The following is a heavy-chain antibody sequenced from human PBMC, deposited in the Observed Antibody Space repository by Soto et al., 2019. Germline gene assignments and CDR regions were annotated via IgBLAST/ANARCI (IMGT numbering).Heavy chain of an antibody. D-gene: IGHD6-19*01. CDR2: ISWDGGST. CDR3: AKGGQWLVGVFYYYGMDV. Sequence: GGSLRLSCAASGFTFDDYTMHWVRQAPGKGLEWDSLISWDGGSTYYADSVKGRFTISRDNSKNSPYLQMNSLRTEDTALYYCAKGGQWLVGVFYYYGMDVWGQGTTVTVSS. V-gene: IGHV3-43*01. CDR1: GFTFDDYT. J-gene: IGHJ6*02.